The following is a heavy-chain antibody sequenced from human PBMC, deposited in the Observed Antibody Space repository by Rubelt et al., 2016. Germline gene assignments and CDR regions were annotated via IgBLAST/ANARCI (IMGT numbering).Heavy chain of an antibody. CDR3: ARLYYSDSRYFDL. CDR2: ISGSGGST. V-gene: IGHV3-23*01. CDR1: GFTFSSYA. J-gene: IGHJ2*01. Sequence: LVQPGGSLRLSCAASGFTFSSYAMSWVRQAPGKGLEWVSAISGSGGSTYYADSVKGRFTISRDNSKNTLYLQMNSLRAEDTAIYHCARLYYSDSRYFDLWGRGTPVTVSS. D-gene: IGHD3-22*01.